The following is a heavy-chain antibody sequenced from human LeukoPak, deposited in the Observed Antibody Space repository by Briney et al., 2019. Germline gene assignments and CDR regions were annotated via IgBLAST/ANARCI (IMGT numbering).Heavy chain of an antibody. CDR2: IYYSGST. V-gene: IGHV4-59*01. D-gene: IGHD3-16*02. J-gene: IGHJ4*02. CDR3: ARERTFGGVIVRRYYFDY. CDR1: GGSISSYY. Sequence: SETLSLTCSVSGGSISSYYWSWIRQPPGKGLEWIGYIYYSGSTNYNPSLKSRVTISVDTSKNQFSLKLSSVTAADTAVYYCARERTFGGVIVRRYYFDYWGQGTLVTVSS.